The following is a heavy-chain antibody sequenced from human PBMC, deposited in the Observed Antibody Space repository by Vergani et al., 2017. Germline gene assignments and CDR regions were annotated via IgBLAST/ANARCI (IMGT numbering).Heavy chain of an antibody. J-gene: IGHJ6*03. V-gene: IGHV5-51*01. CDR3: ARIIATKDPYYYYYYMDV. D-gene: IGHD2/OR15-2a*01. Sequence: EVQLVQSGAEVKKPGESLKISCKGSGYTFTNYWIGWVRQMPGKGLEWMGIIYPGDSETRYSPSFQGQVTISADKSISTAYLQWSSLRASDTAMYYCARIIATKDPYYYYYYMDVWGKGTTVTVSS. CDR1: GYTFTNYW. CDR2: IYPGDSET.